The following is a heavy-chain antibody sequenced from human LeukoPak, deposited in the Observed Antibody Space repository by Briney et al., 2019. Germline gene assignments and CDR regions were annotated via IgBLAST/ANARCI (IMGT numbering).Heavy chain of an antibody. J-gene: IGHJ4*02. V-gene: IGHV4-61*08. CDR2: IYYSGST. D-gene: IGHD6-6*01. CDR3: ARTRIEYSSSSSHYFDY. Sequence: PSETLSLTCAVSGGSINSGGYSWSWIRQPPGKGLEWIGFIYYSGSTNYNPSLKSRVTISVDTSKNQFSLKLSSVTAADTAVYYCARTRIEYSSSSSHYFDYWGQGTLVTVSS. CDR1: GGSINSGGYS.